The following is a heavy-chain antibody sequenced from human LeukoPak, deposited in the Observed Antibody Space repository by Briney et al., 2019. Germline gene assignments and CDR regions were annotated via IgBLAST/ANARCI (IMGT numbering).Heavy chain of an antibody. CDR3: ARDGSRYYDSSGSFDP. V-gene: IGHV1-2*06. J-gene: IGHJ5*02. D-gene: IGHD3-22*01. CDR1: GYTFTGYY. CDR2: INPNSGGT. Sequence: ASVKVSCKASGYTFTGYYMHWVRQAPGQGLEWMGRINPNSGGTNYAQKFQGRVTMTRDTSTSTAYMELSRLRSDDTAVYYCARDGSRYYDSSGSFDPWGQGTLVTVSS.